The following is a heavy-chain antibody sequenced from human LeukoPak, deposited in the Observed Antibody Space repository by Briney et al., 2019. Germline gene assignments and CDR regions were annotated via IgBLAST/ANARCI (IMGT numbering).Heavy chain of an antibody. CDR3: ARGGSGWFDP. V-gene: IGHV4-61*09. CDR1: GGSISSGSYY. D-gene: IGHD3-10*01. J-gene: IGHJ5*02. Sequence: PSETLSLTCTVSGGSISSGSYYWSWIRQPAGKGLEWIGHIYTSGSTNYNPSLKSRVTISVDTSKNQFSLKLSSVTAADTAVYYCARGGSGWFDPWGQGTLVTVSS. CDR2: IYTSGST.